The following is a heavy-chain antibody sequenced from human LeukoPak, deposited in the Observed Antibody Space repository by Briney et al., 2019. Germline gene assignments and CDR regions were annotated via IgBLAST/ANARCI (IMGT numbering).Heavy chain of an antibody. CDR1: GYTFTGYY. V-gene: IGHV1-69*13. CDR3: ARESDRFDY. J-gene: IGHJ4*02. Sequence: SVKVSCKASGYTFTGYYMHWVRQAPGQGLEWMGGIIPIFGTANYAQKFQGRVTITADESTSTAYMELSSLRSEDTAVYYCARESDRFDYWGQGTLVTVSS. CDR2: IIPIFGTA.